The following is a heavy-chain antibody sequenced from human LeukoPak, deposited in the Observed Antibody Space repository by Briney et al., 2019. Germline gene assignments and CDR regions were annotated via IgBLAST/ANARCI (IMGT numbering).Heavy chain of an antibody. V-gene: IGHV3-21*01. CDR1: GFTFSSYS. J-gene: IGHJ6*02. D-gene: IGHD6-25*01. Sequence: GGSLRLSCAASGFTFSSYSMNWVRQAPGKGLEWVSSISSSSYIYYADSVKGRFTISRDNAKNSLYLQMNSLRAEDTAVYYCARESAAGYGMDVWGQGTTVTVSS. CDR3: ARESAAGYGMDV. CDR2: ISSSSYI.